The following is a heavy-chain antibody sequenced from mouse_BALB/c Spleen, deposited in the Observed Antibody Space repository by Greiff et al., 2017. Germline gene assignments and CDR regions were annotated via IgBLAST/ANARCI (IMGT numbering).Heavy chain of an antibody. V-gene: IGHV5-6-5*01. CDR1: GFTFSSYA. CDR3: ARGGDYYYGSSYGWYFDV. CDR2: ISSGGST. D-gene: IGHD1-1*01. Sequence: EVKLMESGGGLAKPGGSLKLSCAASGFTFSSYAMSWVRQTPEKRLEWVASISSGGSTYYPDSVKGRFTISRDNARNILYLQMSSLRSEDTAMYYCARGGDYYYGSSYGWYFDVWGAGTTVTVSS. J-gene: IGHJ1*01.